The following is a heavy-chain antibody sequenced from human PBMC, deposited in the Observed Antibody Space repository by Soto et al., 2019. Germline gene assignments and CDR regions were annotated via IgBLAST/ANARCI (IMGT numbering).Heavy chain of an antibody. J-gene: IGHJ6*02. D-gene: IGHD3-10*01. V-gene: IGHV3-43*01. CDR1: GFTFDDYT. Sequence: EVQLVESGGVVVQPGGSLRLSCAASGFTFDDYTMHWVRQAPGKGLEWVSLISWDGGSTYYADSVKGRFTISRDNSKNSLYLQMNSLRTEDTALYYCAKGGWFGELYDYYGMDVWGQGTTVTVSS. CDR2: ISWDGGST. CDR3: AKGGWFGELYDYYGMDV.